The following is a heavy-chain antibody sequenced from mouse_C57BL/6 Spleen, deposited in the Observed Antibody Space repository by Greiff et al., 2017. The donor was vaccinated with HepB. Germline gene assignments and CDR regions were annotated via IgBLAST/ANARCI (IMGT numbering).Heavy chain of an antibody. CDR2: IYPSDSET. Sequence: QVQLKQPGAELVRPGSSVKLSCKASGYTFTSYWMDWVKQRPGQGLEWIGNIYPSDSETHYNQKFKDKATLTVDKSSSTAYMQLSSLTSEDSAVYYCARENYSNDPYYAMDYWGQGTSVTVSS. J-gene: IGHJ4*01. CDR1: GYTFTSYW. V-gene: IGHV1-61*01. D-gene: IGHD2-12*01. CDR3: ARENYSNDPYYAMDY.